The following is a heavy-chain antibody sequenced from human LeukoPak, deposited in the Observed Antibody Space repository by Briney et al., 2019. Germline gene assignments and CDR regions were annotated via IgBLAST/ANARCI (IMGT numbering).Heavy chain of an antibody. CDR3: ARGGSSSWYGS. Sequence: GGSLRLSCAASGFTFSNYAMHWVRQAPGKGLVWVSRINSDGSTTSHADSVKGRFTISRDNAKNTLFLQMNSLRAEDTAVYYCARGGSSSWYGSWGQGTLVTVSS. V-gene: IGHV3-74*01. J-gene: IGHJ5*01. CDR2: INSDGSTT. CDR1: GFTFSNYA. D-gene: IGHD6-13*01.